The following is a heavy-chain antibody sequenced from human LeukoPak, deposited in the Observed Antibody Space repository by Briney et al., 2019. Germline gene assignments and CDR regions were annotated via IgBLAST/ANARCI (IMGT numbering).Heavy chain of an antibody. Sequence: KTGGSLRLSCAASGFTFTNWWMTWVRQAPGRGLEWIGEINHSGSTNYNPSLKSRVTISVDTSKNQFSLKLSSVTAADTAVYYCAGIIAVAGNDAFDIWGQGTMVTVSS. CDR1: GFTFTNWW. CDR3: AGIIAVAGNDAFDI. J-gene: IGHJ3*02. V-gene: IGHV4-34*08. D-gene: IGHD6-19*01. CDR2: INHSGST.